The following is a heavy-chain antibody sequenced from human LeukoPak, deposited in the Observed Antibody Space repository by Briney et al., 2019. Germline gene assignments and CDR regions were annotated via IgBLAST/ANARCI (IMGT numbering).Heavy chain of an antibody. Sequence: SETLSLTCTVSGGSISGYYWSWIRQPPGKGLEWIGYIYYSGSTNYNPSLKSRVTISVDTSKNQFSLKLSSVTAADTAVYYCARVRYCSGGSCKKVSRYYFDYWGQGTLVTVSS. CDR1: GGSISGYY. J-gene: IGHJ4*02. V-gene: IGHV4-59*01. CDR2: IYYSGST. D-gene: IGHD2-15*01. CDR3: ARVRYCSGGSCKKVSRYYFDY.